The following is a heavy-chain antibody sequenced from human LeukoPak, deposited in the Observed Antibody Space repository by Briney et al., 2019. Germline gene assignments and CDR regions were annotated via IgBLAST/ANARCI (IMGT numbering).Heavy chain of an antibody. CDR1: GGSISSGGYY. CDR2: IYYSGST. J-gene: IGHJ5*02. V-gene: IGHV4-31*03. Sequence: SETLSLTCTVSGGSISSGGYYWSRIRQHPGKGLEWIGYIYYSGSTYYNPSLKSRVTISVDTSKNQFSLKLSSVTAADTAVYYCAREESSSSSGRWFDPWGQGTLVTVSS. CDR3: AREESSSSSGRWFDP. D-gene: IGHD6-6*01.